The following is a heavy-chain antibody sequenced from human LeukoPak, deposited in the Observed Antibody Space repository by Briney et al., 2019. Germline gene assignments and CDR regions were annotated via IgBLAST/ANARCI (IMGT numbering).Heavy chain of an antibody. Sequence: SETLSLTCTVSGGSISSYYWSWIRQPPGKGLEWIGYIYYSGSTNYDPSLKSRVTISVDTSKKQFSLKLSSVTAADTAVYYCASLLVRDGYNYYYFDYWGQGTLVTVSS. CDR3: ASLLVRDGYNYYYFDY. D-gene: IGHD5-24*01. CDR2: IYYSGST. V-gene: IGHV4-59*01. CDR1: GGSISSYY. J-gene: IGHJ4*02.